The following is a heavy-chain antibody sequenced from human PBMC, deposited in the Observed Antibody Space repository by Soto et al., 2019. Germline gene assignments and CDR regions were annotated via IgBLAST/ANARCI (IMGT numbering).Heavy chain of an antibody. D-gene: IGHD3-16*02. V-gene: IGHV3-23*01. CDR3: AKAGRLRLGELSLYYFDY. Sequence: RWGSLRLSCAASGFTFISYAIIFFRHSPWKWLEWVSAISGSGGSTYYADSVKGRFTISRDNSKNTLYLQMNSLGAEDTAVYYCAKAGRLRLGELSLYYFDYWGQGTLVTVSS. CDR1: GFTFISYA. CDR2: ISGSGGST. J-gene: IGHJ4*02.